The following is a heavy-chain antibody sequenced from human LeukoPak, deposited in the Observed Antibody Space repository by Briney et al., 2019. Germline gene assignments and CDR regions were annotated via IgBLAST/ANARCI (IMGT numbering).Heavy chain of an antibody. J-gene: IGHJ4*02. CDR3: ARGGGWTGSYWGYFDY. CDR2: ISSSSSYI. Sequence: PGGSLRLSCAASGFTFSSYWMSWVRQAPGKGLEWVSSISSSSSYIYYADSVKGRFTISRDNAKNSLYLQMNSLRAEDTAVYYCARGGGWTGSYWGYFDYWGQGTLVTVSS. D-gene: IGHD3-10*01. CDR1: GFTFSSYW. V-gene: IGHV3-21*01.